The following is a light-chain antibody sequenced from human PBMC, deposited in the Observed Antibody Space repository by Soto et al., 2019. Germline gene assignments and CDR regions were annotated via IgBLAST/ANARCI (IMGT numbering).Light chain of an antibody. V-gene: IGKV3-11*01. J-gene: IGKJ2*01. CDR2: GAS. CDR3: QHRGKWPRT. Sequence: EIVLTQYPATMYLSPGERATLSCRASQSVSSYLAWYQQKPGQAPRLLIYGASNRATGIPARFSGSGSGTDFTLTISSLEPEDFAVYYCQHRGKWPRTFGQGTKLEIK. CDR1: QSVSSY.